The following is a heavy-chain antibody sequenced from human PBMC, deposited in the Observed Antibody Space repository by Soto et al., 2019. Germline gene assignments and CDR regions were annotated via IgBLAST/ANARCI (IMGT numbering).Heavy chain of an antibody. D-gene: IGHD6-13*01. J-gene: IGHJ4*02. V-gene: IGHV3-23*01. CDR3: AYSSTPFDD. CDR2: ISGSGGST. Sequence: EVQLLESGGGLVQPGGSLRLSCAASGFTFSSYAMSWVRQAPGKGLEWVSAISGSGGSTYYADSVKGRFTIARDKSKDSLYLQMNSVRAEDTAVYYCAYSSTPFDDWGQGTLVTVSS. CDR1: GFTFSSYA.